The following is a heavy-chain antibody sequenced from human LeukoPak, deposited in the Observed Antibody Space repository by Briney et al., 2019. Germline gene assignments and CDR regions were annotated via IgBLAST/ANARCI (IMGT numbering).Heavy chain of an antibody. CDR2: INPNSGGT. J-gene: IGHJ5*02. CDR1: GYTFTGYY. D-gene: IGHD1-7*01. V-gene: IGHV1-2*06. CDR3: ARAIWNYENWFDP. Sequence: ASVKVSCKASGYTFTGYYMHWVRQAPGQGLEWMGRINPNSGGTNYAQKFQGRVTMTRDTSISTAYMELNRLTSDDTAVYYCARAIWNYENWFDPWGQGTLVTVSS.